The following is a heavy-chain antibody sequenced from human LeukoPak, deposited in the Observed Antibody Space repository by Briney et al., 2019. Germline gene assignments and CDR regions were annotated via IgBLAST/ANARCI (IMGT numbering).Heavy chain of an antibody. CDR1: GGTFSSYA. J-gene: IGHJ3*02. D-gene: IGHD2-21*02. CDR3: ARERACGGDCYSLDAFDI. CDR2: IIPIFGTA. V-gene: IGHV1-69*06. Sequence: GASVKVSCKASGGTFSSYAISWVRQAPGQGLEWMGGIIPIFGTANYAQKFQGRVTITADKSTSTAYMELSSLRSEDTAVYYCARERACGGDCYSLDAFDIWGQGTMVTVSS.